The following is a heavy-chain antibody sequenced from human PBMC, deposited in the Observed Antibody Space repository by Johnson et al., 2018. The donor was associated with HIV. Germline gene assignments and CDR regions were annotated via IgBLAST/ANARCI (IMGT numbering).Heavy chain of an antibody. Sequence: QVQLVESGGGVVQPGRSLRLSCEASGFMFSRYALAWVRQAPGKGLEWVALIWHDGSNDNYADSVKGRFTLSRDNSRNTLYLQMNNLRSEDTAIYYCVRATYYESRDDAFDIWGQGTMVTVSS. V-gene: IGHV3-33*01. CDR2: IWHDGSND. CDR1: GFMFSRYA. CDR3: VRATYYESRDDAFDI. D-gene: IGHD3-22*01. J-gene: IGHJ3*02.